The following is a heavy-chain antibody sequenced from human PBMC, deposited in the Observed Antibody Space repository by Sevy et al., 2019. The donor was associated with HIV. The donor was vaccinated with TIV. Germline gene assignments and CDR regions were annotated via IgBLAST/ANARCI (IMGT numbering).Heavy chain of an antibody. CDR3: ARVRDRYCSGGSCYYGYFFDY. Sequence: GGSLRLSCAASGFIFSNYYMTWVRQAPGKGLEWVSYISDRSDTISYAHSVKGRFTISRENAKNALYLQMGSLRGEDTAVYYCARVRDRYCSGGSCYYGYFFDYWGQGTLVTVSS. J-gene: IGHJ4*02. CDR1: GFIFSNYY. CDR2: ISDRSDTI. V-gene: IGHV3-48*01. D-gene: IGHD2-15*01.